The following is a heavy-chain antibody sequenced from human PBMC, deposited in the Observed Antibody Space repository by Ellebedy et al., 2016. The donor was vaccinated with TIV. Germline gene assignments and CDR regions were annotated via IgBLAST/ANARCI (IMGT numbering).Heavy chain of an antibody. J-gene: IGHJ6*02. V-gene: IGHV4-4*02. CDR2: TYHSGRT. CDR1: GGSISSNNW. CDR3: ARVHGGQGGMDV. Sequence: SETLSLXXTVSGGSISSNNWWSWVRQPPVKGLEWIGETYHSGRTNYNPSLKSRVTVSLDKSKNQFSLSLSSVTAADTAVYYCARVHGGQGGMDVWGHGTTVTVSS.